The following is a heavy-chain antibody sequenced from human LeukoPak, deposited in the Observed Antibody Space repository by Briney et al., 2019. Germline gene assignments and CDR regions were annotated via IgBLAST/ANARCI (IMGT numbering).Heavy chain of an antibody. CDR3: ARRTYYYDSGALYYYGMDV. CDR2: IWYDGSNK. V-gene: IGHV3-33*01. J-gene: IGHJ6*02. D-gene: IGHD3-22*01. CDR1: GFTFSSYG. Sequence: GSLRLSCAASGFTFSSYGMHWVRQAPGKGLEWVAVIWYDGSNKYYADSVKGRFTISRDNSKNTLYLQMNSLRAEDTAVYYCARRTYYYDSGALYYYGMDVWGQGTTVTVSS.